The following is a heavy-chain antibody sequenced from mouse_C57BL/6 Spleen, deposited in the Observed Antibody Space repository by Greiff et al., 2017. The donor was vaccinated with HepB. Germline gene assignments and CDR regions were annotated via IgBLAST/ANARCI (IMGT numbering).Heavy chain of an antibody. CDR3: ATPDMGSGWYFDV. CDR2: IYPGSGST. CDR1: GYTFTSYW. D-gene: IGHD1-1*02. J-gene: IGHJ1*03. Sequence: QVQLQQPGAELVKPGASVKMSCKASGYTFTSYWITWVKQRPGQGLEWIGDIYPGSGSTNYNEKFKSKATLTVDTSSSTAYMQRSSLTSEDSAVYYCATPDMGSGWYFDVWGTGTTVTVSS. V-gene: IGHV1-55*01.